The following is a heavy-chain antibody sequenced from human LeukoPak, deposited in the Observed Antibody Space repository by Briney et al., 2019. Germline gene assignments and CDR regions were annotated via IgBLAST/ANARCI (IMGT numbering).Heavy chain of an antibody. J-gene: IGHJ1*01. CDR1: GFTFSSYA. D-gene: IGHD4-11*01. CDR2: ISGSGTGT. CDR3: AKTTQPQQ. V-gene: IGHV3-23*01. Sequence: GGSLRLSCAASGFTFSSYAMSWVRQAPGKGLEWVSTISGSGTGTYYADSVKGRFTISRDNSKNTLYLQMDSLRVEDTAVYYCAKTTQPQQWGQGTLVTVSS.